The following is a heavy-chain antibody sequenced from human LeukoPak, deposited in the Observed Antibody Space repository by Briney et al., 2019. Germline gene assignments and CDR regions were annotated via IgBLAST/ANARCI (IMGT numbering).Heavy chain of an antibody. CDR1: GGSISSYY. V-gene: IGHV4-59*01. Sequence: SETLSLTCTVPGGSISSYYWSWIRQPPGKGLEWIGYIYYSGSTNYNPSLKSRVTISVDTSKNQFSLKLSSVTAADTAVYYCARDRYYYYGMDVWGQGTTVTVSS. CDR2: IYYSGST. J-gene: IGHJ6*02. CDR3: ARDRYYYYGMDV.